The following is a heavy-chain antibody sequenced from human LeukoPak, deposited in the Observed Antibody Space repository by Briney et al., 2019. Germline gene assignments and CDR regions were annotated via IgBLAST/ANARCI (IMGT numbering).Heavy chain of an antibody. CDR1: GFTFSSYA. CDR3: AKRIAVAGTLTYGMDV. CDR2: ISGSGGST. J-gene: IGHJ6*02. D-gene: IGHD6-19*01. V-gene: IGHV3-23*01. Sequence: GGSLRLSCAASGFTFSSYAMSWVRQAPGKGLEWVSAISGSGGSTYYADSVKGRFTISRDNSKNTLYLQMNSLRAEDTAVYYCAKRIAVAGTLTYGMDVWGQGTMVTVSS.